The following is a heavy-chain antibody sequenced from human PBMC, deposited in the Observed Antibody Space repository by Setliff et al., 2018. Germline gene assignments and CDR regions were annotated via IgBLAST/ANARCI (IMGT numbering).Heavy chain of an antibody. CDR2: INPSGGLT. V-gene: IGHV1-46*03. J-gene: IGHJ3*02. D-gene: IGHD3-3*01. Sequence: GASVKVSCKASGGTFRSYGISWVRQAPGQGLEWMGIINPSGGLTKYAQKFQGRVTMTSDTSTNTVYLGVSSLRSEDTAVYFCARDRFYNSWSGTSITAPHDAFDIWGQGTMVTVSS. CDR1: GGTFRSYG. CDR3: ARDRFYNSWSGTSITAPHDAFDI.